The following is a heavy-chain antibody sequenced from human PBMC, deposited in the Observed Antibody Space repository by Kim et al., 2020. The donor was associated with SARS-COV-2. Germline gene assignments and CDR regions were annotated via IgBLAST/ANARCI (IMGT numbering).Heavy chain of an antibody. CDR2: IGSNGAI. D-gene: IGHD3-22*01. V-gene: IGHV3-48*04. CDR1: GFTFSRYS. Sequence: GGSLRLSCEGSGFTFSRYSMNWVRQAPGKGLEWVSHIGSNGAIEHAHSVKGRFTISREYGRNSVSLQMNSLRPEDTAVYYCARDAGGDDGYHYWFDYWGQGILVTVSS. CDR3: ARDAGGDDGYHYWFDY. J-gene: IGHJ4*02.